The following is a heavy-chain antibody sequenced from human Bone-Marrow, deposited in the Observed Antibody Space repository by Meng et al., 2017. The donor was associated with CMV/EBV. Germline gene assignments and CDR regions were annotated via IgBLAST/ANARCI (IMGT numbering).Heavy chain of an antibody. CDR2: IYPGDCDT. V-gene: IGHV5-51*01. J-gene: IGHJ3*02. CDR3: SRDRGPGAFDN. CDR1: GYSFTSYW. Sequence: GESLKISCKGSGYSFTSYWIGWVRQMPGKGLEWMGIIYPGDCDTRYSPSFKGQVTISADKSITTAYLQWSSLKASDTAMYYCSRDRGPGAFDNWGQGTMVTVSS. D-gene: IGHD3-10*01.